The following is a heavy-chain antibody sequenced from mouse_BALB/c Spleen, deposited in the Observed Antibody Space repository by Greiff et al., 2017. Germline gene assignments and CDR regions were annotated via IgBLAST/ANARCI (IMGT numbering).Heavy chain of an antibody. CDR2: ISSGGGST. CDR1: GFAFSSYD. V-gene: IGHV5-12-1*01. D-gene: IGHD2-3*01. Sequence: EVMLVESGGGLVKPGGSLKLSCAASGFAFSSYDMSWVRQTPEKRLEWVAYISSGGGSTYYPDTVKGRFTISRDNAKNTLYLQMSSLKSEDTAMYYCARHDGYPDHWGQGTTLTVSS. J-gene: IGHJ2*01. CDR3: ARHDGYPDH.